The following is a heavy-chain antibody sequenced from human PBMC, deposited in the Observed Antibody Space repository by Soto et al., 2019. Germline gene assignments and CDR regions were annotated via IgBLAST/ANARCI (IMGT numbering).Heavy chain of an antibody. V-gene: IGHV4-39*01. CDR2: IYYSGST. CDR1: GGSISSSSYY. Sequence: PSETLSLTCTVSGGSISSSSYYWGWIRQPPGKGLEWIGSIYYSGSTYYNPSLKSRVTISVDTSKKQFSLKLSSVTAADTAVYYCARRYRYCGGDCYPFYYCGQGTPVPVSP. J-gene: IGHJ4*02. D-gene: IGHD2-21*02. CDR3: ARRYRYCGGDCYPFYY.